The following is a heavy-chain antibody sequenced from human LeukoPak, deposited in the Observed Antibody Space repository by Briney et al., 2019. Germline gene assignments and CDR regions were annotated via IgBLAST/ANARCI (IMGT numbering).Heavy chain of an antibody. V-gene: IGHV4-61*02. CDR2: ISSSGST. CDR3: ARLLGYDFWSGYYRGGYYFDY. CDR1: GDSISSGDYY. Sequence: PSETLSLTCTVSGDSISSGDYYWSWIRQPAGKGLEWIGRISSSGSTNYNPSLKSRVTISVDTSKNQFSLKLSSVTAADTAVYYCARLLGYDFWSGYYRGGYYFDYWGQGTLVTVSS. J-gene: IGHJ4*02. D-gene: IGHD3-3*01.